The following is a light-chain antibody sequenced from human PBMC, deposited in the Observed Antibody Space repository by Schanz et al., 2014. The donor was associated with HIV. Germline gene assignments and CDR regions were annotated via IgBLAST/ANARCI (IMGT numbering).Light chain of an antibody. CDR3: QTWGTGIQV. V-gene: IGLV4-69*01. CDR1: SGHSSYA. CDR2: LNSDGSH. Sequence: QPVLTQSPSASASLGASVKLTCTLSSGHSSYAIAWHQQQPEKGPRYLMKLNSDGSHSKGDGIPDRFSGSSSGAERYLTXXXXXSEDEADYYCQTWGTGIQVFGGGTKLTVL. J-gene: IGLJ3*02.